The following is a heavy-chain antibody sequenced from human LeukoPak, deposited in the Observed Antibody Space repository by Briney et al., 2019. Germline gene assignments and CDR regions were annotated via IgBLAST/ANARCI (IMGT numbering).Heavy chain of an antibody. D-gene: IGHD6-13*01. CDR1: GYTFTDYY. CDR3: AREMEQQQGMDY. J-gene: IGHJ4*02. Sequence: ASVKVSCNASGYTFTDYYMHWVRQAPGQGLEWMGRIKPNNGDTNYAQKFQGRVTMTRDTSINTAYMELSRLESDDTAVYYCAREMEQQQGMDYWGQGTLVTVSS. V-gene: IGHV1-2*06. CDR2: IKPNNGDT.